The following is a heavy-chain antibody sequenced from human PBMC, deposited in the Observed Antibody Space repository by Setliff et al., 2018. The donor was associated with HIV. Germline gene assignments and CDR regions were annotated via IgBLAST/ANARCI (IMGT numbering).Heavy chain of an antibody. CDR2: LSYSGTV. D-gene: IGHD2-8*02. CDR1: GGSISRHY. J-gene: IGHJ4*02. Sequence: SETLSLTCSASGGSISRHYWSWIRQAPNKGLEWIGYLSYSGTVTYNPSLKSRVTMSIDRSKRQFSLMVKSVTAADTAVYYCARGRGDIVLLVYTYPPDYWGQGKLVTVSS. CDR3: ARGRGDIVLLVYTYPPDY. V-gene: IGHV4-59*11.